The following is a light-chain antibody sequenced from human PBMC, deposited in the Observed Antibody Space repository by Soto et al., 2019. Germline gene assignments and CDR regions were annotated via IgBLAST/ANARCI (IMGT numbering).Light chain of an antibody. CDR2: DTS. CDR1: QSVSTY. CDR3: KQRRNWPPIT. V-gene: IGKV3-11*01. Sequence: EIVLTQSPATLSLSPGERATLSCRASQSVSTYLAWYQQKPGQAPRLLIYDTSNRATGIPARFSGSGSGTDFTLTISSLEPEDFAVYYCKQRRNWPPITLGQGTRLEIK. J-gene: IGKJ5*01.